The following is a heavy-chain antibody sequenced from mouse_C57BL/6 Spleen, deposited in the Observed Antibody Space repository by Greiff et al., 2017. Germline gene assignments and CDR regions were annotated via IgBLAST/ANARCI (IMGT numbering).Heavy chain of an antibody. CDR2: IDPSDSET. Sequence: QVQLQQSGAELVRPGSSVKLSCKASGYTFTSYWMHWVKQRPIKGLAWIGNIDPSDSETHYNQKFKDKATLTVDKSSSTAYMQLSSLTSEDSACYYYARAQASPKEYYFDYWGQGTTLTVSS. V-gene: IGHV1-52*01. J-gene: IGHJ2*01. CDR1: GYTFTSYW. CDR3: ARAQASPKEYYFDY. D-gene: IGHD3-2*02.